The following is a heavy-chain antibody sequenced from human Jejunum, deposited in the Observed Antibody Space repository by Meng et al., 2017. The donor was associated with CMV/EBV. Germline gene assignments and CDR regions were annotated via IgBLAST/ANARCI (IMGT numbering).Heavy chain of an antibody. D-gene: IGHD3-16*01. J-gene: IGHJ4*02. Sequence: QVQRQESGPGVVKPSETLSLACTVSGGSFTTYYWSWIRQRAGKGLEWIGCIITSGSTNYNPSLRSRVIMSVDTSKNQFFLKLRSVTAADTAVYFCAKGYGNSFEYWGQGSQVTVSS. V-gene: IGHV4-4*07. CDR1: GGSFTTYY. CDR2: IITSGST. CDR3: AKGYGNSFEY.